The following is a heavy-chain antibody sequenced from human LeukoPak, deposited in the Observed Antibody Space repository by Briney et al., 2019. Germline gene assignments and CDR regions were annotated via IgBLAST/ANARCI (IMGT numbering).Heavy chain of an antibody. V-gene: IGHV3-7*01. Sequence: PGGSLRLSCAASGFTFSTYWMTWVRQAPGKGLEWVANIKHDGSEKYYVDSVRGRFTISRGNAKNSLYLQMNSLRAEDTAVYYCARTARHLDYWGQGTLVTVSS. CDR1: GFTFSTYW. J-gene: IGHJ4*02. D-gene: IGHD5-18*01. CDR2: IKHDGSEK. CDR3: ARTARHLDY.